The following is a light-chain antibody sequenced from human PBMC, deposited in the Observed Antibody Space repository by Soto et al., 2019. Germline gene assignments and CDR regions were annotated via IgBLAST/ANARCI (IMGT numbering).Light chain of an antibody. CDR3: HEWDSDRDHPV. V-gene: IGLV3-21*01. CDR1: NIGSKA. CDR2: NEV. Sequence: SYELTQPPSVSVSPGMTARITCGGNNIGSKAVHWYQQRSGQAPVLVINNEVDRPSGIPERFSGSNFGTTATLTINRAEAGYEADYFCHEWDSDRDHPVFGGGTKLTVL. J-gene: IGLJ2*01.